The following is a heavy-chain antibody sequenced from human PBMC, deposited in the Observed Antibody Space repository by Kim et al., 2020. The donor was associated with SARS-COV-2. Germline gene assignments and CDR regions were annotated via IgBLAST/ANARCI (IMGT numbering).Heavy chain of an antibody. D-gene: IGHD6-13*01. V-gene: IGHV3-30*18. CDR1: GFTFSSYG. J-gene: IGHJ4*02. Sequence: GGSLRLSCAASGFTFSSYGMHWVRQAPGKGLEWVAVISYDGSNKYYADSVKGRFTISRDNSKNTLYLQMNSLRAEDTAVYYCAKEPPTSAAGWPTHFDYWGQGTLVTVSS. CDR3: AKEPPTSAAGWPTHFDY. CDR2: ISYDGSNK.